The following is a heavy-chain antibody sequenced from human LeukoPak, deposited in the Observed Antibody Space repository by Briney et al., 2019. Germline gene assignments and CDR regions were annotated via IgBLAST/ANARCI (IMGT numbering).Heavy chain of an antibody. Sequence: GGSLRLSCAASGFTFSDYDMHWVRQPTGKGLEWVAAIGTAGDTYYTGSVKGRFNISRENAKNSLYLQMNSLRAGDTAVYYCARVAKERVGGVYYFDYWGQGTLVTVSS. D-gene: IGHD1-1*01. J-gene: IGHJ4*02. CDR3: ARVAKERVGGVYYFDY. CDR2: IGTAGDT. V-gene: IGHV3-13*01. CDR1: GFTFSDYD.